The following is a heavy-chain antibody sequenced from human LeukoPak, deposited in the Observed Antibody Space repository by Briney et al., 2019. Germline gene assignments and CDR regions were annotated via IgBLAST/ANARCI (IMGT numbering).Heavy chain of an antibody. D-gene: IGHD3-10*01. V-gene: IGHV3-9*01. CDR1: GFTFDDYA. CDR3: AKDDGSGANYYYGMDV. CDR2: ISWNSGSI. J-gene: IGHJ6*02. Sequence: GRSLRLSCAASGFTFDDYAMHWVRQAPGKGLEWVSGISWNSGSIDYADSVKGRFTISRDNAKNSLYLQMNSLRAEDTALYYCAKDDGSGANYYYGMDVWGQGTTVTVSS.